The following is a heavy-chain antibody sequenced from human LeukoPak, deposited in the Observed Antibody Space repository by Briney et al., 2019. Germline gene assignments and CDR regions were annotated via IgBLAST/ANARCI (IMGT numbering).Heavy chain of an antibody. CDR3: AKRPGRHAPWVS. CDR1: GYSFTAFW. Sequence: GESLKISCKASGYSFTAFWIGWVRQMPGKGLEWMGIIYPGDSNTTYSPSFQGQVTISADKSISTAYLQWSSLKASDTAIYYCAKRPGRHAPWVSWGQGTLVTVSS. CDR2: IYPGDSNT. D-gene: IGHD1-1*01. V-gene: IGHV5-51*01. J-gene: IGHJ5*02.